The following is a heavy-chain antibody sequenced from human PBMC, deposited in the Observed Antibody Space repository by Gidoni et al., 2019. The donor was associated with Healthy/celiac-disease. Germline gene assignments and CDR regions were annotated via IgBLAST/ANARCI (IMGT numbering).Heavy chain of an antibody. CDR1: GFTFDDYA. D-gene: IGHD4-17*01. Sequence: EVQLVESGGGLVQPGRSLRLSCAASGFTFDDYAMHWVRQAPGKGLEWVSGISWNSGSIGYADSVKGRFTISRDNAKNSLYLQMNSLRAEDTALYYCAKDIHYGDHTPDGGMDVWGQGTTVTVSS. J-gene: IGHJ6*02. CDR2: ISWNSGSI. V-gene: IGHV3-9*01. CDR3: AKDIHYGDHTPDGGMDV.